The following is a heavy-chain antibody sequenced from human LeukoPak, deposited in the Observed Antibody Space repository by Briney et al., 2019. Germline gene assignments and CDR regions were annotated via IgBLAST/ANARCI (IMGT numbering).Heavy chain of an antibody. V-gene: IGHV3-49*04. J-gene: IGHJ6*04. D-gene: IGHD3-10*01. CDR2: IRSKAYGGTT. Sequence: GGSLRLSCTASGFTFGDYAMSWVRQAPGKGLECVGFIRSKAYGGTTEYAASVKGRFTISRDDSKSIAYLQMNSLKTEDTAVYYCTRQYVLLWFGELLGGMDVWGKGTTVTVSS. CDR1: GFTFGDYA. CDR3: TRQYVLLWFGELLGGMDV.